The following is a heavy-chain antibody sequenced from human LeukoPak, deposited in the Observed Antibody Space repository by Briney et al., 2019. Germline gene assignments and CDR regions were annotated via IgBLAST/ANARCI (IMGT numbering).Heavy chain of an antibody. J-gene: IGHJ4*02. CDR1: GLTFSRYG. D-gene: IGHD3-22*01. CDR2: IWYDGSNR. Sequence: GRSLRLSCAASGLTFSRYGMHWVRQAPGKGLEWVAVIWYDGSNRQYADSVKGRFTISRDNSKNTLYLQMNSLRAEDTAVYYCARDFGFSPSSGYSFDYWGQGALVTVSS. CDR3: ARDFGFSPSSGYSFDY. V-gene: IGHV3-33*01.